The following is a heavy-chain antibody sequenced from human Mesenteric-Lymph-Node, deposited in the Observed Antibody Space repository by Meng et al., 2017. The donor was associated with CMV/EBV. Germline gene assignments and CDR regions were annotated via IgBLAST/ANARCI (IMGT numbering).Heavy chain of an antibody. D-gene: IGHD6-13*01. CDR2: FDPEDGET. Sequence: ASVKVSCKVSGATFSELSMHWVRQAPGKGLEWMGGFDPEDGETIYAQKFQGRVTITADKSTSTAYMELSSLRSEDTAVYYCARDISSSWYGGMDVWGQGTTVTVSS. CDR1: GATFSELS. CDR3: ARDISSSWYGGMDV. J-gene: IGHJ6*02. V-gene: IGHV1-24*01.